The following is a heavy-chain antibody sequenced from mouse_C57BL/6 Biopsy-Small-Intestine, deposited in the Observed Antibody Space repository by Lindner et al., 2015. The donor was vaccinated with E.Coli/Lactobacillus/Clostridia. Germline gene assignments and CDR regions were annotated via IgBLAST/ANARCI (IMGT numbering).Heavy chain of an antibody. V-gene: IGHV1-5*01. Sequence: VQLQESGTVLARPGASVKMSCKTSGYTFTSYWMHWVKQRPGQGLEWIGAIYPGNSDTSYNQKFKGKAKLTAVTSASTAYMELSSLSNADSAVYYCTRDYYYGSGSFAYWGQGTLVTVSA. D-gene: IGHD1-1*01. CDR2: IYPGNSDT. CDR3: TRDYYYGSGSFAY. J-gene: IGHJ3*01. CDR1: GYTFTSYW.